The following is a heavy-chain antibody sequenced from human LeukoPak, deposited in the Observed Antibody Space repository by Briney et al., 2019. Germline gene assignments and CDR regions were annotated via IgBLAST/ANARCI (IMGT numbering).Heavy chain of an antibody. CDR3: ARGLGYCSSTSCLNWFDP. J-gene: IGHJ5*02. V-gene: IGHV4-39*07. CDR1: GGSISNSGYS. CDR2: INHSGST. D-gene: IGHD2-2*01. Sequence: PSETLSLTCTVSGGSISNSGYSWSWIRQPPGKGLEWIGEINHSGSTNYNPSLKSRVTISVDTSKNQFSLKLSSVTAADTAVYYCARGLGYCSSTSCLNWFDPWGQGTLVTVSS.